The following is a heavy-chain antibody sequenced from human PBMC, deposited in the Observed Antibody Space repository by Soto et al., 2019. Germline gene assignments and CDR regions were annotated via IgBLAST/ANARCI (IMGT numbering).Heavy chain of an antibody. J-gene: IGHJ6*02. CDR2: INPRAGST. V-gene: IGHV1-46*01. Sequence: ASLKVSCKTSGYTSTSYYIHWVRQAPGQGLEWMGLINPRAGSTKDAQNFQDRVTMTGDMSTSTVYMELSSLRSEDTAVYYCAREPRGPAGGYYYGVDVWGQGTTVTVSS. CDR1: GYTSTSYY. CDR3: AREPRGPAGGYYYGVDV. D-gene: IGHD3-10*01.